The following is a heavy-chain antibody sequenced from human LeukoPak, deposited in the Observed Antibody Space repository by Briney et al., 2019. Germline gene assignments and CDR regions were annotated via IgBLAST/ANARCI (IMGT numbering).Heavy chain of an antibody. Sequence: GGSLRLSCAAPGFTFRNYIMHWVRQAPGKGLDWVAVILEDGSYQSYADSVKGRFTISRDNSRNTLFLQMNSLRDEDTAMYYCARVQGGGFRTADCWGQGTLVTVSS. J-gene: IGHJ4*02. V-gene: IGHV3-30*03. D-gene: IGHD3-10*01. CDR3: ARVQGGGFRTADC. CDR2: ILEDGSYQ. CDR1: GFTFRNYI.